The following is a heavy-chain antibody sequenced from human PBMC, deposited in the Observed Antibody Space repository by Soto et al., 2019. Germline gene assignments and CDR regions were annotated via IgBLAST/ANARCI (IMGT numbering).Heavy chain of an antibody. Sequence: QLQLQESGPGLVKPSETLSLTCTVSGGSISSSSYYWGWIRQPPGKGLEWIGSIYYSGSTYYNPSLKSRVTISVDTSKNQFSLKLSSVTAADTAVYYCARPSIAAHSDYWGQGTLVTVSS. CDR2: IYYSGST. CDR1: GGSISSSSYY. CDR3: ARPSIAAHSDY. V-gene: IGHV4-39*01. J-gene: IGHJ4*02. D-gene: IGHD6-6*01.